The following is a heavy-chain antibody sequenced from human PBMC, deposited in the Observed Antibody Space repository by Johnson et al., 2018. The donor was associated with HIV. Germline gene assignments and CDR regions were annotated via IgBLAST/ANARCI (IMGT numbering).Heavy chain of an antibody. J-gene: IGHJ3*02. CDR2: INWNGGTT. CDR3: ARDRRGHLSWSSDAFDI. D-gene: IGHD6-13*01. V-gene: IGHV3-20*04. CDR1: GFTFDDYG. Sequence: MLLVESGGGVVRPGGSLRLSCAASGFTFDDYGMTWVRQVPGKGLEWVSGINWNGGTTAYADSVKGRFTISRDNAKNSLFLQMNSLRAEDTAVYYCARDRRGHLSWSSDAFDIWGQGTMVTVSS.